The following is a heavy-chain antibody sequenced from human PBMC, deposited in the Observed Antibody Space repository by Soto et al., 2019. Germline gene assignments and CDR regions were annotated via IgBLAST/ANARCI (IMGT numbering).Heavy chain of an antibody. V-gene: IGHV1-18*01. CDR2: ISAYNGNT. D-gene: IGHD6-19*01. Sequence: QDQLVQSGVEVKKPGASVKVSCRASDYSFTNYGITWVRQAPGQGFEWKGWISAYNGNTNYAQKFQGRVTMTTDASTSTAYLELRSLRSDDTAVYYCARDRGVAPPVAGNTHYYYYMDVWGKGTTVTVSS. J-gene: IGHJ6*03. CDR1: DYSFTNYG. CDR3: ARDRGVAPPVAGNTHYYYYMDV.